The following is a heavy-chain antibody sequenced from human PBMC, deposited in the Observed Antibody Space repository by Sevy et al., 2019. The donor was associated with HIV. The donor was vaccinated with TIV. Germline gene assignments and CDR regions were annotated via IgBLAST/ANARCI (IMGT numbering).Heavy chain of an antibody. CDR3: LKVLARGVAVAGSAWGFDV. J-gene: IGHJ6*02. D-gene: IGHD6-19*01. Sequence: GGSLRLSCAASGFTFSNYAMNWVRQAPGKGLEWVSAISGSGGTTYDADSVKGRFTISRDKSQNTLYLQMNSLRAEDTAVYYCLKVLARGVAVAGSAWGFDVLGQGTTVTVSS. CDR2: ISGSGGTT. V-gene: IGHV3-23*01. CDR1: GFTFSNYA.